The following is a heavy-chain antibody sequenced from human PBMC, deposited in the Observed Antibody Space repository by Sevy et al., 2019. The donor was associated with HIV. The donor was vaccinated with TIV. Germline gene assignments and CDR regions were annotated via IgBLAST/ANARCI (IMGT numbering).Heavy chain of an antibody. J-gene: IGHJ4*02. V-gene: IGHV4-39*01. CDR1: GDSITSNNYY. Sequence: SETLSLSCTVSGDSITSNNYYWGWIRQPPGKGLEWIGSVYYSGSAYYHPSLKSRLAMSVDTATNEFSLRLTSVTAADMGVYHCARHRTYGGRGYFPYYFDSWGQGTLVTVSS. CDR3: ARHRTYGGRGYFPYYFDS. CDR2: VYYSGSA. D-gene: IGHD3-22*01.